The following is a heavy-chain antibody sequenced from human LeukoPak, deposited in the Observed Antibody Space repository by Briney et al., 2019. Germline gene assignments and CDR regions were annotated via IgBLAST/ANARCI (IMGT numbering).Heavy chain of an antibody. CDR3: ARGDCSGGSCYPGAFDY. V-gene: IGHV4-4*02. D-gene: IGHD2-15*01. CDR1: GGSISSSYW. J-gene: IGHJ4*02. Sequence: SETLSLTCAVSGGSISSSYWWSWVRQPPGKGLEWIGYIYHSGSTYYNPSLKSRVTISVDRSKNQFSLKLSSVTAADTAVYYCARGDCSGGSCYPGAFDYWGQGTLVTVSS. CDR2: IYHSGST.